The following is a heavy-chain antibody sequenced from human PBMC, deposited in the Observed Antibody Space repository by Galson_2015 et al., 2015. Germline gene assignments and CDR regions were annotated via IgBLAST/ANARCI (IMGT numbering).Heavy chain of an antibody. CDR1: GFSLRTSGMR. D-gene: IGHD3-16*02. V-gene: IGHV2-70*04. CDR2: IDWDDDK. J-gene: IGHJ4*02. CDR3: ARSKGAFGGVIVHFDY. Sequence: PALVKPTQPLTLTCTFSGFSLRTSGMRVSWIRQPPGKALEWLARIDWDDDKFYSTSLKTRLTISKDTSKNQVVLTMTNMDPVDTATYYCARSKGAFGGVIVHFDYWGQGTLVTVSS.